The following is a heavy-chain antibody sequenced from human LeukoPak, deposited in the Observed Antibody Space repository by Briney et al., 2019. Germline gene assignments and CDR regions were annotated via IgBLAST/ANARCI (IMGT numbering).Heavy chain of an antibody. J-gene: IGHJ6*02. CDR3: ARELRYFDWFLRTYYYYGMDV. V-gene: IGHV4-59*01. CDR2: IYYSGST. Sequence: PSETLSLTCTVSGGSISSYYWSWIRQPPGKGLEWIGYIYYSGSTNYNPSLKSRVTISVDTSKNQFSLKLSSVTAADTAVYYCARELRYFDWFLRTYYYYGMDVWGQGTTVTVSS. D-gene: IGHD3-9*01. CDR1: GGSISSYY.